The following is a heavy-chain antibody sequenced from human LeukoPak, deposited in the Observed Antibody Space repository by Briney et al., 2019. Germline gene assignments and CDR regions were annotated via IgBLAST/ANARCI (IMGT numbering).Heavy chain of an antibody. Sequence: SGGSLRLSCAASGFTFSSYAMHWVRQAPGKGLEWVAVISYDGSNKYYADSVKGRFTISRDNSKNTLYLQMNSLRAEDTAVYYCARGVVPAAYWFDPWGQGTLVTVSS. J-gene: IGHJ5*02. CDR1: GFTFSSYA. D-gene: IGHD2-2*01. CDR2: ISYDGSNK. CDR3: ARGVVPAAYWFDP. V-gene: IGHV3-30-3*01.